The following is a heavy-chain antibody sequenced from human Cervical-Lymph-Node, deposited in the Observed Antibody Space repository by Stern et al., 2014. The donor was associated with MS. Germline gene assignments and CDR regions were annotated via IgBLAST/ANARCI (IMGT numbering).Heavy chain of an antibody. D-gene: IGHD6-13*01. CDR1: GFSFSRYA. CDR2: IWYDGSNP. CDR3: ASAYSSSHYYFDY. Sequence: VQLVESGGGVVQPGRSLRLSCAASGFSFSRYAMHWVRQAPGKGLEWGGLIWYDGSNPYYADSVTGRFTISRDNFKNTLYLQMNSLRAEDTAVYYCASAYSSSHYYFDYWGQGTLVTVSS. V-gene: IGHV3-33*01. J-gene: IGHJ4*02.